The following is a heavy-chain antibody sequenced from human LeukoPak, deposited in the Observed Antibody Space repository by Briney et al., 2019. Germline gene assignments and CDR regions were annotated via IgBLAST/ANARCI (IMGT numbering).Heavy chain of an antibody. J-gene: IGHJ4*02. CDR1: GGSFSGYY. Sequence: SETLSLTCAVYGGSFSGYYWGWIRQPPGKGLEWIGEINHSGSTNYNPSLKSRVTISVDTSKNQFSLKLSSVTAADTAVYYCARVLTMVRGAIITYYFDYWGQGTLVTVSS. D-gene: IGHD3-10*01. CDR2: INHSGST. CDR3: ARVLTMVRGAIITYYFDY. V-gene: IGHV4-34*01.